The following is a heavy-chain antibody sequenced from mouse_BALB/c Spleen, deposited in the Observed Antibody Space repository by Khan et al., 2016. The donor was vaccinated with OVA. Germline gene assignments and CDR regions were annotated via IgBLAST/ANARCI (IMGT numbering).Heavy chain of an antibody. V-gene: IGHV2-9*02. Sequence: VELVESGPGLVAPSQSLSITCTVSGFSLTSYGVHWVRQPQGKGLEWLGVIWTGGSTNYNSALMSRLSISKDNSKSQVFLKMNSLQTDDTAMYYCARYYGNYGWYFDVWGAGTTVTVSS. J-gene: IGHJ1*01. CDR3: ARYYGNYGWYFDV. CDR2: IWTGGST. CDR1: GFSLTSYG. D-gene: IGHD2-1*01.